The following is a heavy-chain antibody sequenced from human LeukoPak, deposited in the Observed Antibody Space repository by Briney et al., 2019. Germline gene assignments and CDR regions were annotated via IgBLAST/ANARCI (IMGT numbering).Heavy chain of an antibody. CDR3: AKSNSGWYYYYGMDV. V-gene: IGHV3-23*01. J-gene: IGHJ6*02. CDR2: ISGSGGST. CDR1: GFTFSSYA. Sequence: GASLRLSCAASGFTFSSYAMSWVRQAPGEGLEWVSAISGSGGSTYYADSVKGRFTISRDNSKNTLYLQMNSLRAEDTAVYYCAKSNSGWYYYYGMDVWGQGTTVTVSS. D-gene: IGHD6-19*01.